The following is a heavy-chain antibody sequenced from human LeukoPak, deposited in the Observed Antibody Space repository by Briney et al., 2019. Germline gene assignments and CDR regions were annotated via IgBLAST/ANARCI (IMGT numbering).Heavy chain of an antibody. Sequence: GASVKVSCEASGYTFTGYYMHWVRQAPGQGLERMGWINPNSGGTNYAQKFQGRVTMTRDTSISTAYMELSRLRSDDTAVYYCARDRGVDYCSGGSCSHYYYYMDVWGKGTTVTISS. J-gene: IGHJ6*03. CDR3: ARDRGVDYCSGGSCSHYYYYMDV. D-gene: IGHD2-15*01. CDR1: GYTFTGYY. CDR2: INPNSGGT. V-gene: IGHV1-2*02.